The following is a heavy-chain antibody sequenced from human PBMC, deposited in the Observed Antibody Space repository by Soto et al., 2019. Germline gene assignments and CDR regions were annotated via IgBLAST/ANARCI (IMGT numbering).Heavy chain of an antibody. J-gene: IGHJ3*02. V-gene: IGHV4-28*01. D-gene: IGHD6-6*01. CDR2: IYHTGST. CDR3: AGGVEYSSSSTQSAAFDN. Sequence: SETLSLTGAVSGDSISTSNWWGWIRQPPGKGLEWIGYIYHTGSTHYNPSLESRVTMSVNTSKNQFSLKLSSVTAADTAVYYCAGGVEYSSSSTQSAAFDNWGQGTMVTVSS. CDR1: GDSISTSNW.